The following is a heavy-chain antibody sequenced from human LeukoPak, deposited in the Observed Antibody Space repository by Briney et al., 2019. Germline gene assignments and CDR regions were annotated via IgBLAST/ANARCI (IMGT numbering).Heavy chain of an antibody. CDR3: ATGAEYFQH. CDR2: ISYDGSSK. CDR1: GFTFSSHG. J-gene: IGHJ1*01. V-gene: IGHV3-30*03. Sequence: QLGGSLRLSCAASGFTFSSHGMHWVRQAPGKGLEWVAVISYDGSSKYYADSVKGRFTISKDNSKHTLDLQMNSLRADDTAVYYCATGAEYFQHWGQGTLVTVSS.